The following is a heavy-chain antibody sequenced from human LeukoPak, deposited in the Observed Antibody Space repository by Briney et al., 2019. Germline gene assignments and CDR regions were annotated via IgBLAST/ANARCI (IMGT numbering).Heavy chain of an antibody. CDR3: AREIRFLEWLDYYYMDV. J-gene: IGHJ6*03. CDR2: INPNSGGT. CDR1: GGTFSSYA. V-gene: IGHV1-2*02. D-gene: IGHD3-3*01. Sequence: ASVKVSCKASGGTFSSYAISWERQAPGQGLEWTGWINPNSGGTNYAQKFQGRVTMTRDTSISTAYMELSRLRSDDTAVYYCAREIRFLEWLDYYYMDVWGKGTTVTVSS.